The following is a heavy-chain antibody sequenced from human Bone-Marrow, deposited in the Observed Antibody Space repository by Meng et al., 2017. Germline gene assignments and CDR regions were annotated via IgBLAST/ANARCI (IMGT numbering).Heavy chain of an antibody. CDR3: ARAGYYYDSSGYYN. V-gene: IGHV3-74*01. CDR1: GFTFDDYG. J-gene: IGHJ4*02. D-gene: IGHD3-22*01. CDR2: IYSDGSST. Sequence: GESLKISCAASGFTFDDYGMTWVRQAPGKGLVWVSRIYSDGSSTSYADSVKGRFTISRDNAKNTLYLQMNSLRAEDTAVYYCARAGYYYDSSGYYNWGQGTLVTVSS.